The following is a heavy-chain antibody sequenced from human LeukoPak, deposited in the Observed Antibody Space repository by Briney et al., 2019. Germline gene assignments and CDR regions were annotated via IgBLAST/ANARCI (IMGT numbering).Heavy chain of an antibody. J-gene: IGHJ6*02. V-gene: IGHV3-33*01. CDR3: VRDRLRFLEYYGMDV. CDR2: IWYDGSNK. D-gene: IGHD3-3*01. Sequence: PGGSLRLSCAASGFAFSSYGMHWVRQAPGKGLEWVAVIWYDGSNKYYADSVKGRFTISRDNSKNTLYLQMNSLRAEDTAVYYCVRDRLRFLEYYGMDVWGQGTTVTVSS. CDR1: GFAFSSYG.